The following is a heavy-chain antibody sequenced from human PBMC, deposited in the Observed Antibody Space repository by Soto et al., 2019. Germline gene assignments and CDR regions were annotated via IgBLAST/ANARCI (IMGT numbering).Heavy chain of an antibody. D-gene: IGHD5-18*01. CDR1: GYTFTGYY. CDR2: INPNSGGT. Sequence: GASVKVSCKASGYTFTGYYMHWVRQAPGQGLEWMGWINPNSGGTNYAQKFQGWVTMTRDTSISTAYMELSRLRSDDTAVYYCARGYSYGNKIYYYYMDVWGKGTTVTVS. CDR3: ARGYSYGNKIYYYYMDV. V-gene: IGHV1-2*04. J-gene: IGHJ6*03.